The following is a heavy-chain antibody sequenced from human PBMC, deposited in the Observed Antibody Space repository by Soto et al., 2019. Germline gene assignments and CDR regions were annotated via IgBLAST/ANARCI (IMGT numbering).Heavy chain of an antibody. Sequence: PGGSLRLSCAASGFTFSSYSMNWVRQAPGKGLEWVSSISSSSSYIYCADSVKGRFTISRDNAKNSLYLQMNSLRAEDTAVYYCARDQIEVTSRFDHWGQGTLVSGSS. D-gene: IGHD4-4*01. CDR1: GFTFSSYS. CDR3: ARDQIEVTSRFDH. V-gene: IGHV3-21*01. J-gene: IGHJ5*02. CDR2: ISSSSSYI.